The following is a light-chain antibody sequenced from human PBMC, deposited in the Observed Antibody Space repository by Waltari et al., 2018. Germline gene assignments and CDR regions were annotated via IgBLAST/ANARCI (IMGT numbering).Light chain of an antibody. CDR2: WAS. V-gene: IGKV4-1*01. CDR1: QSVLYSSDNKNY. J-gene: IGKJ1*01. Sequence: DIVMTQSPDSLAVSLGERATINCKSSQSVLYSSDNKNYLAWYQQKPGQPPKLLIYWASNRGAGLPDLFSGSGSGTYFTLTISSLQAADVAVYYCHQYYDTPRTFGQGTKVEIK. CDR3: HQYYDTPRT.